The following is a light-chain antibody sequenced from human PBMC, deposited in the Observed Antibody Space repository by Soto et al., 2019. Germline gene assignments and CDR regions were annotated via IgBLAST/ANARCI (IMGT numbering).Light chain of an antibody. CDR2: GVN. V-gene: IGLV2-14*02. CDR3: TSYTTTGTYV. Sequence: QPASVSGSPGQSITISCTGTSSDVGSYNLVSWYQQHPGKAPKLMIYGVNKRPSGVSNRFSGSKSGNTASLTISGLQAEDEADYYCTSYTTTGTYVFATGTRSPS. CDR1: SSDVGSYNL. J-gene: IGLJ1*01.